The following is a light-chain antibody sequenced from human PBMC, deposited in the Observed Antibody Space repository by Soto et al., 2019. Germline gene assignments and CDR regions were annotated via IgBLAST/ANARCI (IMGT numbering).Light chain of an antibody. J-gene: IGLJ3*02. CDR3: CSYAPGSTWV. V-gene: IGLV2-23*01. CDR1: NSDVGRYNL. Sequence: QSALTQPASVFGSPGQSITISCTGTNSDVGRYNLVSWYQHHPGKAPKLVIYEANKRPSGISERFSVSKSGNTASLTISGLQAEDEGHYYCCSYAPGSTWVFGGGTKVTVL. CDR2: EAN.